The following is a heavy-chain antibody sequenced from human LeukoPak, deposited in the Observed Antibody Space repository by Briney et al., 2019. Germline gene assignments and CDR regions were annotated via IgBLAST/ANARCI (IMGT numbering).Heavy chain of an antibody. CDR3: AKDDSSGYYYQLGDY. D-gene: IGHD3-22*01. V-gene: IGHV3-30*02. Sequence: GGSLRLXCAASGFTFSSYDMHWVRQAPGKGLEWVAFIRYDGSNKYYADSVKGRFTISRDNSKNTLYLQMNSLRAEDTAVYYCAKDDSSGYYYQLGDYWGQGTLVTVSS. CDR2: IRYDGSNK. J-gene: IGHJ4*02. CDR1: GFTFSSYD.